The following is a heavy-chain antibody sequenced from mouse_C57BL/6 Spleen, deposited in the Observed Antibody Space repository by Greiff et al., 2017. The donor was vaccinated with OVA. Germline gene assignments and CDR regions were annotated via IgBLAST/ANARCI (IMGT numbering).Heavy chain of an antibody. CDR2: IYPGSGST. J-gene: IGHJ1*03. D-gene: IGHD1-1*01. Sequence: QVQLQQPGAELVKPEASVKMSCKASGYTFTSYWITWVKQRPGQGLEWIGDIYPGSGSTNYNEKFKSKATLTVDTSSSTAYMQLSSLTSEDSAVYYCARRYYGSSYWYFDVWGTGTTVTVSS. V-gene: IGHV1-55*01. CDR3: ARRYYGSSYWYFDV. CDR1: GYTFTSYW.